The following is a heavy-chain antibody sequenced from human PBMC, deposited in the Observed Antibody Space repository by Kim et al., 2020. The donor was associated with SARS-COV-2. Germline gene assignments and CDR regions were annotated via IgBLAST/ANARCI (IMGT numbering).Heavy chain of an antibody. D-gene: IGHD3-10*01. V-gene: IGHV3-21*01. J-gene: IGHJ5*02. CDR3: ARDSGGFDP. CDR2: SYI. Sequence: SYIYYADSVKGRFTISRDNAKNSLYLQMNSLRAEDTAVYYCARDSGGFDPWGQGTLVTVSS.